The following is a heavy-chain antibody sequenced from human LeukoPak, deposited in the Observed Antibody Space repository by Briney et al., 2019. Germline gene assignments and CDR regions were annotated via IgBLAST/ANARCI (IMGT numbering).Heavy chain of an antibody. CDR3: ARAPSGYYDSSGYYHWFDP. V-gene: IGHV1-69*13. CDR2: IIPIFGTA. D-gene: IGHD3-22*01. J-gene: IGHJ5*02. CDR1: GGTFSSYA. Sequence: ASVKVSCKASGGTFSSYAISWVRQAPGQGLEWMGGIIPIFGTASYAQKFQGRVTITADESTSTAYMELSSLRSEDTAVYYCARAPSGYYDSSGYYHWFDPWGQGTLVTVSS.